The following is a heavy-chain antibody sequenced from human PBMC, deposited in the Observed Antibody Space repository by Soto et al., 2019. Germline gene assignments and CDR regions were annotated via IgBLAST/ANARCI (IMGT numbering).Heavy chain of an antibody. D-gene: IGHD3-3*01. CDR2: IYHNGST. V-gene: IGHV4-4*02. CDR1: GGSITSSNW. Sequence: SETLSLTCAVSGGSITSSNWWGCVRQSPRKGLKWVGEIYHNGSTNYNPSLKSRITISVDKSKNQFSLELRSVTAADTAVYYCARARGAIFGVVIRNWFDPWGQGTLVTVSS. J-gene: IGHJ5*02. CDR3: ARARGAIFGVVIRNWFDP.